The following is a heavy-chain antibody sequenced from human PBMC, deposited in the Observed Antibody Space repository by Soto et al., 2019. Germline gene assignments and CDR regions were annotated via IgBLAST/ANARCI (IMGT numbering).Heavy chain of an antibody. CDR1: GFLFSSYA. CDR3: ARDHYDFWSGFPPTIWLHP. J-gene: IGHJ5*02. Sequence: EEQLLQSGGGVVQSGGSLRLSCEASGFLFSSYAMTWVRQAPGKGLEWVSSISSHGDTTYYAESVRGRFTISRDNSKNTLFLQMNSLRAVDTAVYFCARDHYDFWSGFPPTIWLHPWGQGTLVTVSS. V-gene: IGHV3-23*01. D-gene: IGHD3-3*01. CDR2: ISSHGDTT.